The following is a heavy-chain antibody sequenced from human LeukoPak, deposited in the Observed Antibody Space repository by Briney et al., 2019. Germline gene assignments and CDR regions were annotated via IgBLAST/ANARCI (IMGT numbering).Heavy chain of an antibody. Sequence: GGSLRLSCAASGFTFSSYGMSWVRQAPGKGLEWVSAISGSGGSTYYADSVKGRFTISRDNAKDSLYLQMNSLRAEDTALYYCARVPDTSGYNFWFDFWGQGTLVTVSS. CDR1: GFTFSSYG. D-gene: IGHD3-22*01. V-gene: IGHV3-23*01. CDR2: ISGSGGST. J-gene: IGHJ4*02. CDR3: ARVPDTSGYNFWFDF.